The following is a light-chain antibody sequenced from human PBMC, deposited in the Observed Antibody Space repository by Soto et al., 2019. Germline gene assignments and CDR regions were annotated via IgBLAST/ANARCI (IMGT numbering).Light chain of an antibody. CDR1: SSDVGGYNY. Sequence: QSALTQPASVSGSPGKSITISCTGTSSDVGGYNYVSWYQQHPGKAPKLIIYELINRPSGVSNRFSGSKSGNTASLTISGLQAEDEADYYCNSYTSKSTGVFGTGTKLTVL. V-gene: IGLV2-14*01. CDR3: NSYTSKSTGV. J-gene: IGLJ1*01. CDR2: ELI.